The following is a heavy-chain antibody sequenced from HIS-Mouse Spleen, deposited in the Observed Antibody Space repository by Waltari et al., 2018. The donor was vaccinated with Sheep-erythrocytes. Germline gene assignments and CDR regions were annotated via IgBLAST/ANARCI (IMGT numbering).Heavy chain of an antibody. D-gene: IGHD4-17*01. J-gene: IGHJ4*02. CDR3: ARVAAVTTYYFDY. CDR1: GFPFSRYS. CDR2: ISSSSSYI. V-gene: IGHV3-21*01. Sequence: EVQLVESGGGLVKPGGSLRLSCAASGFPFSRYSLNWVPQAPGKGLEWVSSISSSSSYIYYADSVKGRFTISRDNAKNSLYLQMNSLRAEDTAVYYCARVAAVTTYYFDYWGQGTLVTVSS.